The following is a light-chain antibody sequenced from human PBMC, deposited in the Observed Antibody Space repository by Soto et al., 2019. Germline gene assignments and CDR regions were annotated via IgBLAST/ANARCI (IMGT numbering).Light chain of an antibody. Sequence: QPALTQPPSVSGAPGQRGTISCTGSSSNIGAGYDVHWYQQLPGTAPKLLIYGNSNRPSGVPDRFSGSKSGTSASLAITGLQAEDEADYYCQSYDSSLSGSDVFGTGTKVTVL. CDR3: QSYDSSLSGSDV. V-gene: IGLV1-40*01. J-gene: IGLJ1*01. CDR2: GNS. CDR1: SSNIGAGYD.